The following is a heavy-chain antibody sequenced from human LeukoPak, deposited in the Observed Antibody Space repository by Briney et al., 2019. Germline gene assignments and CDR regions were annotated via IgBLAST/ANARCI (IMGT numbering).Heavy chain of an antibody. D-gene: IGHD2-2*01. V-gene: IGHV3-21*01. CDR1: GFTFSSYS. J-gene: IGHJ3*02. CDR2: ISSDSNYI. Sequence: GSLRLSCAASGFTFSSYSMNWVRQAPGKGLEWVSSISSDSNYIFYADSVQGRFTISRDNAENSLFLQMNSLRAEDTAVYYCASRYCTSTNCYAFDIWGQGTMVTVSS. CDR3: ASRYCTSTNCYAFDI.